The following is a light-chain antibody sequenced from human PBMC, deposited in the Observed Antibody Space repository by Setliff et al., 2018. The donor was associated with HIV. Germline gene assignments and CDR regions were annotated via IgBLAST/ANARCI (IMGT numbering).Light chain of an antibody. CDR2: EVS. CDR3: SSYKTGNTLV. V-gene: IGLV2-14*01. CDR1: SSDIGVSKF. J-gene: IGLJ3*02. Sequence: LTQPASVSASPGQSITISCTGTSSDIGVSKFVSWYQQHPGRAPKLMIYEVSNRPSGVSHRSSGSKSGNTASLTISGLQAEDEAEYYCSSYKTGNTLVFGGGTKVTVL.